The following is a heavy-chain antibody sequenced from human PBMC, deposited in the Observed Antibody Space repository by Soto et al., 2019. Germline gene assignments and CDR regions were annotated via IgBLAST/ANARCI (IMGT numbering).Heavy chain of an antibody. Sequence: QVQLVESGGGVVQPGRSLRLSCAASGFTFSSYGMHWVRQAPGKGLAWVAVIWYDGSNKYYADSVKGRFTISRDNSKNTLYLQMNSLRAEDTAVYYCARDLDQYYYDSSIQHWGQGNLVTVSS. J-gene: IGHJ1*01. CDR2: IWYDGSNK. V-gene: IGHV3-33*01. CDR3: ARDLDQYYYDSSIQH. CDR1: GFTFSSYG. D-gene: IGHD3-22*01.